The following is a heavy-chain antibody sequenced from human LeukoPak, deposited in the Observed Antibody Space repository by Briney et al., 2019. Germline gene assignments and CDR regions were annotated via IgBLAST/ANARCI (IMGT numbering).Heavy chain of an antibody. CDR1: GFTFSSYW. CDR2: IKQDGSEK. J-gene: IGHJ4*02. D-gene: IGHD6-19*01. V-gene: IGHV3-7*01. CDR3: ARDPPTFIAVAVVDY. Sequence: GGSLRLSCAASGFTFSSYWMSWVRQAPGKGLEWVANIKQDGSEKYYVDSVKGRFTISRDNAKNSLYLQMNSLRAEDTAVYYCARDPPTFIAVAVVDYWGQGTLVTVSS.